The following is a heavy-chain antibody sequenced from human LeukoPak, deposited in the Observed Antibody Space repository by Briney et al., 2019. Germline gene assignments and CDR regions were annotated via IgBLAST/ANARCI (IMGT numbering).Heavy chain of an antibody. J-gene: IGHJ6*03. CDR2: NNPNRGGT. V-gene: IGHV1-2*06. CDR1: GYTFTGYY. D-gene: IGHD4-11*01. CDR3: ARGGSNYPLAYYYMYV. Sequence: ASVKVSCQASGYTFTGYYMHWVRQAPGQALEWMGRNNPNRGGTNYAQKFQGRVTMTRDTCISTAHMELSRLRSDDTAVYYCARGGSNYPLAYYYMYVWGKGTTVTVSS.